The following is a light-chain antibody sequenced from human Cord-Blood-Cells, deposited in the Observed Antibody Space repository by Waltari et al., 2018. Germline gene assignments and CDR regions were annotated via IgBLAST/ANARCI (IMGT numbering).Light chain of an antibody. J-gene: IGLJ2*01. CDR2: EGS. V-gene: IGLV2-23*01. CDR3: CSYAGSSTLV. Sequence: SALTQPASVSGSPGQSITISCPGTSSDVGCYNFVSWYQRHPGKAPNTMIYEGSKRASGVSNRFSGSKSGNTASLTISGLQAEDEADYYCCSYAGSSTLVFGGGTKLTVL. CDR1: SSDVGCYNF.